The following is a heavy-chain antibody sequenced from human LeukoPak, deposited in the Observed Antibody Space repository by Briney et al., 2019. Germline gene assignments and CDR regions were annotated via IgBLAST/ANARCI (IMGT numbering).Heavy chain of an antibody. CDR1: GFTFSSYA. CDR3: AKDLSSIAARRGRYYFDY. Sequence: GGSLRLSCAASGFTFSSYAMSWVRQAPGKGLEWVSAISGSGGSTYYADSVKGRFTISRDNSKNTLYLQMNSLRAEDTAVYYCAKDLSSIAARRGRYYFDYWGQGTLVTVSP. D-gene: IGHD6-6*01. CDR2: ISGSGGST. J-gene: IGHJ4*02. V-gene: IGHV3-23*01.